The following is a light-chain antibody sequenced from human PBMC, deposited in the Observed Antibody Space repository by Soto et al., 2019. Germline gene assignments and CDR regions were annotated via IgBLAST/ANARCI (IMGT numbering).Light chain of an antibody. CDR3: SSYTSSNTLV. J-gene: IGLJ3*02. CDR1: SSDIGGYNY. V-gene: IGLV2-14*01. CDR2: EVT. Sequence: QSVLTQPASVSGSPGQSVTISCTGSSSDIGGYNYVSWYQQHLDTAPKLIIYEVTYRPSGISNRFSAFKSGNTASLIISGLQAGDEAEYYCSSYTSSNTLVFGGGTKLTVL.